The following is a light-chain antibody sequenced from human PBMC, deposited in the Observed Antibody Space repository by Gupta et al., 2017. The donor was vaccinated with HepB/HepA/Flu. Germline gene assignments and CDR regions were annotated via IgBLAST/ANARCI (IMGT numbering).Light chain of an antibody. Sequence: EIVLTQPPATLSLSPGERATLSCRASLSVSSYLAWYQQKPGQAPRLLIYDASNRATGIPARFSGSGSGTDFTLTISSLEPEDFAVYYCQQRSNWPLMCSFGQGTKLEIK. J-gene: IGKJ2*04. CDR3: QQRSNWPLMCS. V-gene: IGKV3-11*01. CDR2: DAS. CDR1: LSVSSY.